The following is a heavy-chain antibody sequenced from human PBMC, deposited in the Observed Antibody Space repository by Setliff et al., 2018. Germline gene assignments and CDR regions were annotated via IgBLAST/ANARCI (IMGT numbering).Heavy chain of an antibody. CDR3: AKDHGSGSYYLSWGGDYYGMDV. Sequence: GGSLRLSCAASGFTFSSYGMHWVRQAPGKGLEWVAFIRYDGSHKYYVDSVKGRFTISRDNSKNTLYLQMNSLRAEDTAVYYCAKDHGSGSYYLSWGGDYYGMDVWGQGTTVTVSS. J-gene: IGHJ6*02. CDR1: GFTFSSYG. CDR2: IRYDGSHK. D-gene: IGHD3-10*01. V-gene: IGHV3-30*02.